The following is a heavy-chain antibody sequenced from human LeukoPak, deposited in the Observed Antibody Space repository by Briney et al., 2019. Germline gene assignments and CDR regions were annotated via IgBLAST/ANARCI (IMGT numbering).Heavy chain of an antibody. D-gene: IGHD3-22*01. V-gene: IGHV4-59*01. CDR1: GGSISNYY. J-gene: IGHJ5*02. Sequence: SETLSLTCTVSGGSISNYYWSWIRQPPGKGLEWIGYIYYSGSTNYNPSLKSRVTISVDTSKNQFSLKLSSVTAADTAVYYCARGTYYYDSSGYYYDLDPWGQGTLVTVSS. CDR3: ARGTYYYDSSGYYYDLDP. CDR2: IYYSGST.